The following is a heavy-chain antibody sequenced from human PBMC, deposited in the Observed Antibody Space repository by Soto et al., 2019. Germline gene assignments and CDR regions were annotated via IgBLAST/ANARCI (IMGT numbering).Heavy chain of an antibody. CDR1: DGSFSDYY. Sequence: SETLSLTCTVYDGSFSDYYWSWILEPPGKGLEWIGEINHSESTNYNPSLKSRVTISVDTSKNQFSLKLSSVTAADTAVYYCAKGGWWIQLWFGYWGQGTLVTVSP. D-gene: IGHD5-18*01. CDR3: AKGGWWIQLWFGY. V-gene: IGHV4-34*01. CDR2: INHSEST. J-gene: IGHJ4*02.